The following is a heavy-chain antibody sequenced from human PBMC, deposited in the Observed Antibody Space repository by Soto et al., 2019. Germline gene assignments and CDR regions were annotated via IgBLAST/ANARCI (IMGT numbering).Heavy chain of an antibody. J-gene: IGHJ4*02. CDR2: ISGSGGST. D-gene: IGHD3-16*02. Sequence: GGSLRLSCAASGFTFSGYAMSWVRQAPGKGLEWVSAISGSGGSTYYADSVKGRFTISRDNSKNTLYLQMNSLRAEDTAVYYCAKDQVPYYDYVWGSYRPDYFDYWGQGTLVTVSS. CDR3: AKDQVPYYDYVWGSYRPDYFDY. V-gene: IGHV3-23*01. CDR1: GFTFSGYA.